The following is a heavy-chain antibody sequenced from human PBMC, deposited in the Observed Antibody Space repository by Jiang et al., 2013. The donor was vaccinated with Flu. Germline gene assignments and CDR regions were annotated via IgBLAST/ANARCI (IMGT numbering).Heavy chain of an antibody. V-gene: IGHV4-39*01. CDR1: GGSISSSSYY. CDR3: ARPRDCSSTSCYAPFDY. D-gene: IGHD2-2*01. CDR2: IYYSGST. J-gene: IGHJ4*02. Sequence: KPSETLSLTCTVSGGSISSSSYYWGWIRQPPGKGLEWIGSIYYSGSTYYNPSLKSRVTISVDTSKNQFSLKLSSVTAADTAVYYCARPRDCSSTSCYAPFDYWGQGTLVTVSS.